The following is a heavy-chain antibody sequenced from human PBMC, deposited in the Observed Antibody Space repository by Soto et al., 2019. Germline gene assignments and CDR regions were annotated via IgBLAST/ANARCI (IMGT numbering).Heavy chain of an antibody. D-gene: IGHD3-10*01. J-gene: IGHJ6*02. CDR1: GYTFTSYY. V-gene: IGHV1-69*04. CDR3: ARDRSGGYYYGSGSNNTPMMPHYYGMDV. CDR2: IIPILGIA. Sequence: SVKVSCKASGYTFTSYYIHWVRQAPGQGLEWMGRIIPILGIANYAQKFQGRVTITADKSTSTAYMELSSLRSEDTAVYYCARDRSGGYYYGSGSNNTPMMPHYYGMDVWGQGTTVTVSS.